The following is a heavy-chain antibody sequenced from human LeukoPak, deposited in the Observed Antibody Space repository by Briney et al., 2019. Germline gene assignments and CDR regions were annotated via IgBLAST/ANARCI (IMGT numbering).Heavy chain of an antibody. V-gene: IGHV1-69*06. D-gene: IGHD1-26*01. J-gene: IGHJ6*03. CDR2: IIPIFGTA. Sequence: SVKVSCKASGYTFTGYYMHWVRQAPGQGLEWMGGIIPIFGTANYAQKFQGRVTITADKSTSTAYMELSSLRSEDTAVYYCAREFLGTRGSYPWRYYYYYMDVWGKGTTVTVSS. CDR3: AREFLGTRGSYPWRYYYYYMDV. CDR1: GYTFTGYY.